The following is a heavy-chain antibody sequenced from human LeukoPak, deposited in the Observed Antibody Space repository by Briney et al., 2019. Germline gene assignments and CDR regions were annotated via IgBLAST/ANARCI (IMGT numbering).Heavy chain of an antibody. CDR1: GYSFTTCW. J-gene: IGHJ5*02. V-gene: IGHV5-51*01. Sequence: GESLQISCKYSGYSFTTCWIGWVRQMPGKGLEWMGIIYPGDSNARYSPSFQGQVTISADKSINTAYLQWSSLKASDTAMYYCARLYAATGPGWFDPWGQGTLVTVSS. CDR3: ARLYAATGPGWFDP. D-gene: IGHD6-13*01. CDR2: IYPGDSNA.